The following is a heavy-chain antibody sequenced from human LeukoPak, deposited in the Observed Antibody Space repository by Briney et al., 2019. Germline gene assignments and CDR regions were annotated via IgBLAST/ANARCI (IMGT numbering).Heavy chain of an antibody. CDR2: ISGSGGST. Sequence: SGGSLRLSCAASGFTFSSYAMSWVRQAPGKGLEWVSAISGSGGSTYYADSVKGRFTISRDNSKNTLYLQMNSLRAEDTAVYYCAKPSTGRYYYYYGMDVWGQGTTVTVSS. J-gene: IGHJ6*02. V-gene: IGHV3-23*01. CDR1: GFTFSSYA. CDR3: AKPSTGRYYYYYGMDV.